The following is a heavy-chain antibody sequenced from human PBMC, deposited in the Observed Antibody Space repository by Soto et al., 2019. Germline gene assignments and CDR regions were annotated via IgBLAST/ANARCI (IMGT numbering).Heavy chain of an antibody. CDR3: ARMQLCPTGGLDH. Sequence: GPTLVNPTQTLTLTCTFSGFSLSTHGMRVTWIRQPPGKALEWLARIDWDDDKFYSTSLRTRLTVSKDTSKNQVVLTMTHMDPADTATYYCARMQLCPTGGLDHWGQGAQVTVSS. J-gene: IGHJ4*02. V-gene: IGHV2-70*04. CDR1: GFSLSTHGMR. D-gene: IGHD3-10*02. CDR2: IDWDDDK.